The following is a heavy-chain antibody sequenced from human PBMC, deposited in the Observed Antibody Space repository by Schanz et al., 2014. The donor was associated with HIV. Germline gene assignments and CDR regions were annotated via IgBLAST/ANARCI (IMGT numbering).Heavy chain of an antibody. Sequence: QLVESGGGLVKPGGSLRLSCGASGLSFSGYSMNWVRQAPGKGLEWVSSISSSGSYIFYTDSVKGRFTISRDNAKNSLYLQMNSLRVEDTAVYYCARDPGRDEGIDYWGQGTLVTVSS. CDR2: ISSSGSYI. J-gene: IGHJ4*02. CDR1: GLSFSGYS. V-gene: IGHV3-21*01. CDR3: ARDPGRDEGIDY. D-gene: IGHD3-10*01.